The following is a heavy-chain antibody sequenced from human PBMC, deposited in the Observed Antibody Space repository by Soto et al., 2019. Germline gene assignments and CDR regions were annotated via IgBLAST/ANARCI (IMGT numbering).Heavy chain of an antibody. Sequence: GGSLRLSCAASGFTFSSYTMAWVRQAPGKGLEWVSSISGSGGSPSYADSVQGRFTISRDNPKNTLSLQMNSLRAEDTAFYYCANGQGIVGATDPEYYFDYWGQGTLVTVSS. CDR3: ANGQGIVGATDPEYYFDY. CDR1: GFTFSSYT. D-gene: IGHD1-26*01. V-gene: IGHV3-23*01. CDR2: ISGSGGSP. J-gene: IGHJ4*02.